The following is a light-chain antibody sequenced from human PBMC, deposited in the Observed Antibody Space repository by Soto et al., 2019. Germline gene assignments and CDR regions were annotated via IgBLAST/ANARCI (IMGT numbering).Light chain of an antibody. CDR1: SSDVGGYNY. CDR2: DVS. V-gene: IGLV2-14*01. CDR3: SQYTSSSTLVV. J-gene: IGLJ2*01. Sequence: QSALTQPASVSGSPGHSITISCTGTSSDVGGYNYVSWYQQHPGKAPQLMIYDVSTRPSGVSNRFSVSKSGNTTPLTISGPHYDYEADYSFSQYTSSSTLVVFGGGTKLTVL.